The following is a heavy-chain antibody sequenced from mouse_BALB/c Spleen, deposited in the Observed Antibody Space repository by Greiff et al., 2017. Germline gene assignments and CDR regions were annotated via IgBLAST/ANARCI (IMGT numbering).Heavy chain of an antibody. J-gene: IGHJ3*01. V-gene: IGHV5-6-5*01. Sequence: DVMLVESGGGLVKPGGSLKLSCAASGFTFSSYAMSWVRQTPEKRLEWVASISSGGSTYYPDSVKGRFTISRDNARNILYLQMSSLRSEDTAMYYCARGDYGYWLAYGGQGTLVTVAA. CDR3: ARGDYGYWLAY. D-gene: IGHD1-2*01. CDR2: ISSGGST. CDR1: GFTFSSYA.